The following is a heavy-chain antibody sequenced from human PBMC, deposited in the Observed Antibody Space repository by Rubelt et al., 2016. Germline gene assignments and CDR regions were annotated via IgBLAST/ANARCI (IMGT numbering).Heavy chain of an antibody. V-gene: IGHV3-48*03. CDR3: ARSDIVATITDY. CDR1: GFTFSSYE. J-gene: IGHJ4*02. CDR2: ISSSGSTI. D-gene: IGHD5-12*01. Sequence: EVQLVESGGGLVQPGGSLRLSCAASGFTFSSYEMNWVRQAPGKGLEWVSYISSSGSTIYYADPVKGRFTISRDNAKNSLYLQMNSLRAEDTAVYYCARSDIVATITDYWGQGTLVTVSS.